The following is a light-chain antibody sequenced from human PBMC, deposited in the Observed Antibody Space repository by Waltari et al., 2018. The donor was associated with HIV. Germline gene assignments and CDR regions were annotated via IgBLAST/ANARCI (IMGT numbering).Light chain of an antibody. Sequence: QSALTQPPSASGSPGQSVTVSCTVTSSAIGYFNYVSWYQQHPGKAPKLLIYDVNKRPAGVPDRFSASKSGATASLTVSGLLAEDEADYYCAAYAGNNIVIFGGGTKVTV. J-gene: IGLJ2*01. V-gene: IGLV2-8*01. CDR3: AAYAGNNIVI. CDR1: SSAIGYFNY. CDR2: DVN.